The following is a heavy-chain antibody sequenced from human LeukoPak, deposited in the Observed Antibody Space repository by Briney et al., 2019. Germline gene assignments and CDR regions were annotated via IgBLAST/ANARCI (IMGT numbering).Heavy chain of an antibody. V-gene: IGHV3-30*04. Sequence: PGGSLRLSCAASGFTFNTYAIHWVRQAPGKGLDWVAVISYDGIKKYYADSVKGRFTISRDNSKNMLYLEMNSLRAEDTAVYYCARGRGRFVTMVQEYWGQGTLVTVSS. J-gene: IGHJ4*02. CDR2: ISYDGIKK. CDR1: GFTFNTYA. CDR3: ARGRGRFVTMVQEY. D-gene: IGHD3-10*01.